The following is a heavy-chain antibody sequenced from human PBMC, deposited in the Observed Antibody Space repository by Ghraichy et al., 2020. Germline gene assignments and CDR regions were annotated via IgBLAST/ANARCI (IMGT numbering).Heavy chain of an antibody. CDR3: ARRFGGYSSSGQRYYFDY. J-gene: IGHJ4*02. CDR2: INHSGST. D-gene: IGHD6-13*01. Sequence: SETLSLTCAVYGGSFSGYYWSWIRQPPGKGLEWIGEINHSGSTNYNPSLKSRVTISVDTSKNQFSLKLSSVTAADTAVYYCARRFGGYSSSGQRYYFDYWGQGTLVTVSS. V-gene: IGHV4-34*01. CDR1: GGSFSGYY.